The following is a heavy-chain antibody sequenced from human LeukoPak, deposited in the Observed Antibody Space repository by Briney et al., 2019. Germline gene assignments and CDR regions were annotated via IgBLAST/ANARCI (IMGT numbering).Heavy chain of an antibody. D-gene: IGHD3-22*01. CDR1: GGTFSSYA. V-gene: IGHV1-69*05. J-gene: IGHJ4*02. Sequence: SVKVSXKASGGTFSSYAISWVRQAPGQGLEWMGRIIPIFGTANYAQKFQGRVTITTDESTSTAYMELSSLRSEDTAVYYCASGTLGTSSGYYETDYWGQGTLVTVSS. CDR2: IIPIFGTA. CDR3: ASGTLGTSSGYYETDY.